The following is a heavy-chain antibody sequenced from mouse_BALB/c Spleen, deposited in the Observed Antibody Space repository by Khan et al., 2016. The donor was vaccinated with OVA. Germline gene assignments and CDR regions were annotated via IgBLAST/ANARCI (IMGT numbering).Heavy chain of an antibody. J-gene: IGHJ3*01. V-gene: IGHV1-77*01. CDR1: DYTSTDYY. CDR2: IYPGSDNT. Sequence: QVRLQQSGAELARPGASVKLSCKASDYTSTDYYINWMRQRTGQGLEWIGEIYPGSDNTYYNEKFKGKATLTADKSSSTAYMQLSSLTSEDSAVYFCAREWAAWFPYWGQGTLVTVSA. CDR3: AREWAAWFPY.